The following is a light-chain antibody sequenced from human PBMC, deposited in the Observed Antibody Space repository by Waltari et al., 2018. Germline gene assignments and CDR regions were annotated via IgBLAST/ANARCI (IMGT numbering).Light chain of an antibody. J-gene: IGKJ4*01. V-gene: IGKV1-39*01. CDR2: AAS. CDR1: QSISSY. Sequence: TQSPSSLSASVGDRVTITCRASQSISSYLNWYQQKPGKAPKLLIYAASSLQSGVPSRFSGSGSGTDFTLTISSLQPEDFATYYCQQSYSTLGLTFGGGTKVEI. CDR3: QQSYSTLGLT.